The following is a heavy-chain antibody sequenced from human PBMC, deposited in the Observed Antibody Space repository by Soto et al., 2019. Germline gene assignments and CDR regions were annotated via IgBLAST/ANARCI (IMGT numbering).Heavy chain of an antibody. D-gene: IGHD3-10*01. CDR2: VKSSVDGGTT. Sequence: GGSLRLSCVASGFIFKKGWMSWVRQAPGKGLEWVARVKSSVDGGTTDYAAPVQGRFSITRDGSRDTLYLQMNSLKTEDTAVYYCTTDGGIMVRPIFDFWGQGTLVTVYS. CDR3: TTDGGIMVRPIFDF. CDR1: GFIFKKGW. V-gene: IGHV3-15*01. J-gene: IGHJ4*02.